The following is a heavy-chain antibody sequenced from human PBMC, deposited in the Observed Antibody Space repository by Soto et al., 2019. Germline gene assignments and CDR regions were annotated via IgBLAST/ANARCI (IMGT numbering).Heavy chain of an antibody. CDR1: GGSISSGGYY. V-gene: IGHV4-31*03. CDR2: IYYSGST. CDR3: ARHFYDILTGYYYYYYMDV. Sequence: SETLSLTCTVSGGSISSGGYYWSWIRQHPGKGLEWIGYIYYSGSTYYNPSLKSRVTISVDTSTNQFSLKLSSVTAADTAVYYCARHFYDILTGYYYYYYMDVWGKGTTVTVSS. J-gene: IGHJ6*03. D-gene: IGHD3-9*01.